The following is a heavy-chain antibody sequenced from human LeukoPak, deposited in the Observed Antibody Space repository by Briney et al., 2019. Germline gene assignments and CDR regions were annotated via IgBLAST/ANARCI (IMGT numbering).Heavy chain of an antibody. CDR3: AKVLPGGSFYSYHFDY. J-gene: IGHJ4*02. CDR2: IRYDGSNK. V-gene: IGHV3-30*02. Sequence: GGSLRLSCAASGFTFSSYGMHWVRQAPGKGLEWVAYIRYDGSNKYYADSVKGRFTISRDNSKNTLYLQMNSLRAEDTAVYYCAKVLPGGSFYSYHFDYWGQGTLVTVSS. D-gene: IGHD2-21*02. CDR1: GFTFSSYG.